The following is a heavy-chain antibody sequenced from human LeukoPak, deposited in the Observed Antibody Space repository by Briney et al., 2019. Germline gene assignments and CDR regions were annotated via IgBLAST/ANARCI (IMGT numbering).Heavy chain of an antibody. Sequence: ASVKVSCKASGYTFTGYYIHWVRQAPGQGREWMGWITPHNGGTKYAQKFQGGVTMTRDTSISTAYMELSRLRSDDTAVYYCARTKNLYPGWFDPWGQGTLVTVSS. CDR2: ITPHNGGT. CDR1: GYTFTGYY. D-gene: IGHD1-14*01. CDR3: ARTKNLYPGWFDP. J-gene: IGHJ5*02. V-gene: IGHV1-2*02.